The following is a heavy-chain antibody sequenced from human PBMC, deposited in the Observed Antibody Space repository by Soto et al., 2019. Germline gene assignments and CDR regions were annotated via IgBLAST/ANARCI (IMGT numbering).Heavy chain of an antibody. CDR2: ISWNSGSI. CDR1: GFTFDDYA. J-gene: IGHJ5*02. Sequence: PGGSLRLSCAASGFTFDDYAMHWVRQAPGKGLEWVSGISWNSGSIGYADSVKGRFTISRDNAKNSLYLQMNSLRAEDTALYYCAKIPGPPSGQGTLVTVYS. V-gene: IGHV3-9*01. CDR3: AKIPGPP.